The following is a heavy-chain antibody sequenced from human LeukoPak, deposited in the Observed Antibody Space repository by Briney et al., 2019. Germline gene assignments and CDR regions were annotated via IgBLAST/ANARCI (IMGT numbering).Heavy chain of an antibody. D-gene: IGHD2-2*03. Sequence: GGSLRLSCGDSGFTFHEKYAMHWVRQAPGKCLEWVSGFSLDSDNVGYADSVRGRFTVSRDRAKNSLYLQMNYLRPEDTALYFCTKDMDPGGINVWGQGTTVIVSS. CDR2: FSLDSDNV. CDR3: TKDMDPGGINV. CDR1: GFTFHEKYA. J-gene: IGHJ6*02. V-gene: IGHV3-9*01.